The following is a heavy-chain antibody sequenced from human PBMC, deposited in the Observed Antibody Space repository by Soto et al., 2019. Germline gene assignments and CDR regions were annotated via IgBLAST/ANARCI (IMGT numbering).Heavy chain of an antibody. D-gene: IGHD3-22*01. J-gene: IGHJ4*02. CDR3: ARDDYYDSSGHFDY. Sequence: GASVKVCCKASGYTFTSYGISWVRQAPGQGLEWMGWISAYNGNTNYAQKLQGRVTMTTDTSTSTAYMELRSLRSDDTAVYYCARDDYYDSSGHFDYWGQGTLVTVSS. CDR2: ISAYNGNT. CDR1: GYTFTSYG. V-gene: IGHV1-18*01.